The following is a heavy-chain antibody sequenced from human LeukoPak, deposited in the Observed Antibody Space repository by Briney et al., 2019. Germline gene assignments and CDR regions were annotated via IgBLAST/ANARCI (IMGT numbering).Heavy chain of an antibody. Sequence: PGGSLRLSCAASGFTFSSYWMTWVRQAPGKGLEWVANMKPDGSEKSYVDSVRGRFTISRDNAKNSLYLQMNSLRAEDTAVYYCARSLTGVTSYWGRGTLVTVSS. D-gene: IGHD7-27*01. CDR1: GFTFSSYW. J-gene: IGHJ4*02. CDR2: MKPDGSEK. V-gene: IGHV3-7*01. CDR3: ARSLTGVTSY.